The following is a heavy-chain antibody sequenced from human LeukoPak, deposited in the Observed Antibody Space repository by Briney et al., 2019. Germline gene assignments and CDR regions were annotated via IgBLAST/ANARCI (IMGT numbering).Heavy chain of an antibody. V-gene: IGHV4-34*01. D-gene: IGHD3-22*01. J-gene: IGHJ4*02. CDR2: INHSGST. CDR3: AIQSSGYYLGDY. Sequence: PSETLSLTCAVYGGSFSGYYWSWIRQPPGKGLEWIGEINHSGSTNYNPSLKSRVTTSVDTSKNQFSLKLSSVTAADTAVYYCAIQSSGYYLGDYWGQGTLVTVSS. CDR1: GGSFSGYY.